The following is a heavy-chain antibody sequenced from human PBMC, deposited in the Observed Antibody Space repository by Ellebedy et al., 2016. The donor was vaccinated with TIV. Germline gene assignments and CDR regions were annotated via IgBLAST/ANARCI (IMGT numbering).Heavy chain of an antibody. CDR3: ARGGGHYIYQDNWFNP. D-gene: IGHD3-22*01. Sequence: ASVKVSXXASGYTFTIHGISWVRQAPGQGLEWMGWISTYYGNTHYAQKFQGRVTMTTDTSTSTAHMELRSLRSDDTAVYYCARGGGHYIYQDNWFNPWGQGTLVTVAS. CDR1: GYTFTIHG. CDR2: ISTYYGNT. V-gene: IGHV1-18*01. J-gene: IGHJ5*02.